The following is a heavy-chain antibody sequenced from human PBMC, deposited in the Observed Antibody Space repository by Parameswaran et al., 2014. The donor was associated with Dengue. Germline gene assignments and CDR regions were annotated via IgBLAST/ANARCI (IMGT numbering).Heavy chain of an antibody. CDR2: MNPNSGNT. D-gene: IGHD3-22*01. CDR3: ARGSYYYDSSGSRNWFDP. V-gene: IGHV1-8*01. Sequence: WVRQAPGQGLEWMGWMNPNSGNTGYAQKFQGRVTMTRNTSISTAYMELSSLRSEDTAVYYCARGSYYYDSSGSRNWFDPWGQGTLGHRLL. J-gene: IGHJ5*02.